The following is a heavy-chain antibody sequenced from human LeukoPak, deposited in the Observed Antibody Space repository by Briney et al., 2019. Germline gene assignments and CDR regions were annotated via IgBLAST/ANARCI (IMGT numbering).Heavy chain of an antibody. CDR1: GYTFTSYG. J-gene: IGHJ4*02. D-gene: IGHD2-15*01. V-gene: IGHV1-18*01. Sequence: ASVKLSCKASGYTFTSYGISWVRQAPGQGLEWMGWISAYNGNTNYAQKLQGRVTMTTDTSTSTAYMELRSLRSDDTAVYYCARDPTRYCSGGSCAVLDYWGQGTLVTVSS. CDR2: ISAYNGNT. CDR3: ARDPTRYCSGGSCAVLDY.